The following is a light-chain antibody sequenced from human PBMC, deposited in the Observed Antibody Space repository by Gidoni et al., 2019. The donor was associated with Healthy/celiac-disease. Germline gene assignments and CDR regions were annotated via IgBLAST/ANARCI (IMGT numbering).Light chain of an antibody. CDR2: YDD. CDR3: AAWDDSLNGYV. Sequence: QRVTISCSGSSSNIGNNAVNWYQQLPGKAPKLLIYYDDLLPSGVSDRFSGSKSGTSASLAISGLQSEDEADYYCAAWDDSLNGYVFGTGTKVXV. V-gene: IGLV1-36*01. CDR1: SSNIGNNA. J-gene: IGLJ1*01.